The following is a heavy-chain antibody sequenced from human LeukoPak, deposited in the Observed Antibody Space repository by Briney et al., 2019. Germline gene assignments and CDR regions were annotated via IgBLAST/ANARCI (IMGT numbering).Heavy chain of an antibody. Sequence: GGSLRLSCAASGFTFSSYGMSWVRQAPGKGLEWVSAISGSGGSTYYADSVKGRFTISRDNSKNTLYLQMNSLRAEDTAVYYCAKDSGYSGYGNFDYWGQGTLVTVSS. CDR3: AKDSGYSGYGNFDY. CDR1: GFTFSSYG. D-gene: IGHD5-12*01. CDR2: ISGSGGST. V-gene: IGHV3-23*01. J-gene: IGHJ4*02.